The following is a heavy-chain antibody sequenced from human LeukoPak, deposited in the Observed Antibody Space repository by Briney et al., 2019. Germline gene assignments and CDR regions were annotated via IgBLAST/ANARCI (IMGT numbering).Heavy chain of an antibody. CDR2: IGASGANT. V-gene: IGHV3-23*01. CDR1: GFTFSIYA. CDR3: AKGGPASSQKPFDP. J-gene: IGHJ5*02. Sequence: GGSLRLSCAASGFTFSIYAMSWVRQAPGKGLEWVSAIGASGANTYYADSVKGRFTISRDNSKNTLYMQMNSLRAEDTAVYYCAKGGPASSQKPFDPWGQGTLVTVT. D-gene: IGHD6-6*01.